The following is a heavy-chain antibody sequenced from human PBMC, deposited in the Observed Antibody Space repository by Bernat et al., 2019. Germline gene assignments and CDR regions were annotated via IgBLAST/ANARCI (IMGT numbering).Heavy chain of an antibody. Sequence: EVQLVESGGGLVQPGGSLRLSCAASGFTFGSYWMSWVRQAPGKGLEWVANIKQDGSERYYVESVKGRFTISRDNAKNSLYLQMNSLRAEDTAVYYCARDRPYEYWGQGTLVTVFS. CDR3: ARDRPYEY. D-gene: IGHD5-12*01. CDR2: IKQDGSER. CDR1: GFTFGSYW. J-gene: IGHJ4*02. V-gene: IGHV3-7*03.